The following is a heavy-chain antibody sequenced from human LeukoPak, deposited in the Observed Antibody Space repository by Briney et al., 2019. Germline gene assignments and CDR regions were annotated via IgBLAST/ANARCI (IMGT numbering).Heavy chain of an antibody. V-gene: IGHV3-20*04. Sequence: GGSLRLSCAASGFTFDDYGMSWVRQAPGKGLEWVSGIDWNGGSTGYADSVKGRFTISRDNAKNSLYLQMNSLRAEDTALYYCARAGVSYSFDYWGQGTLVTVSS. CDR2: IDWNGGST. CDR1: GFTFDDYG. J-gene: IGHJ4*02. D-gene: IGHD1-26*01. CDR3: ARAGVSYSFDY.